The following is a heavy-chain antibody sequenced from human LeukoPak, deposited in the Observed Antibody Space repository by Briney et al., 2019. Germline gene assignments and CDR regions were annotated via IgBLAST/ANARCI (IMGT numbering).Heavy chain of an antibody. Sequence: ASVKVSCKASGYTFSDYYIHWVRQAPGQGLEWMGWITPNSGGTKYAQRFRGRVTMTRDTSISTAYMDPSSLGSDDTAIFYCVRKSATRRTSEFDYWGQGTPVTVSS. D-gene: IGHD2-15*01. CDR2: ITPNSGGT. V-gene: IGHV1-2*02. CDR1: GYTFSDYY. CDR3: VRKSATRRTSEFDY. J-gene: IGHJ4*02.